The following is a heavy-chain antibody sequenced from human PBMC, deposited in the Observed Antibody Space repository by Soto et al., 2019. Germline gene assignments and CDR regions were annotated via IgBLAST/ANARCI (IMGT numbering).Heavy chain of an antibody. Sequence: GGSLRLSCAASGFTFSSYAMHWVRQAPGKGLEWVAVISYDGSNKYYADSVKGRFTISRDNSKNTLYLQMNSLRAEDTAVYYSARDPTDIVLMVYGTLDYWGQGTLVTVSS. CDR3: ARDPTDIVLMVYGTLDY. V-gene: IGHV3-30-3*01. CDR2: ISYDGSNK. CDR1: GFTFSSYA. D-gene: IGHD2-8*01. J-gene: IGHJ4*02.